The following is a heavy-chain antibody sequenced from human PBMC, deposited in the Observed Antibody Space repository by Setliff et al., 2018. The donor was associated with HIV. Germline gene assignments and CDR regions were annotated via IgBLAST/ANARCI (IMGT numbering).Heavy chain of an antibody. CDR3: ARSVDPDI. CDR2: IYGMGET. V-gene: IGHV4-4*08. J-gene: IGHJ6*04. Sequence: SETLSLTCTVSGASVRTYYWTWVRQPPGKGLEWIGNIYGMGETKYHPSLKSRVTISLDKTKNAFSLRLTSVTAVDTGVYFCARSVDPDIWGKGTTVTVSS. CDR1: GASVRTYY.